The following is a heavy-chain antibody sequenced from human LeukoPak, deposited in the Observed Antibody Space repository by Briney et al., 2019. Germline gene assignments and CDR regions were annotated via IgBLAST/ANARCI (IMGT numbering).Heavy chain of an antibody. D-gene: IGHD2-2*01. CDR1: GGSISSGGYY. J-gene: IGHJ4*02. Sequence: PSETLSLTCTVSGGSISSGGYYWSWIRQPAGKGLEWIGRIFASGSTNYNPSLKSQVTISIDTSKTQFSLNLISVTAADTAVYYCARVGSCSSTSCRDHWGQGTLVTVSS. V-gene: IGHV4-61*02. CDR3: ARVGSCSSTSCRDH. CDR2: IFASGST.